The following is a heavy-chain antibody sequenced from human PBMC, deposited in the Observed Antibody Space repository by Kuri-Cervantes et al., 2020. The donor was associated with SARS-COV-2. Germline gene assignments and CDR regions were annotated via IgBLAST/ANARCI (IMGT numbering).Heavy chain of an antibody. CDR2: INSDGSST. Sequence: GESLKISCAASGFTFSGYWMHWVRQAPGKGLVWVSRINSDGSSTSYADSVKGRFTISRDNAKNSLYLQMNSLRAEDTALYYCAKDNGWLQLHFFDYWGQGTLVTVSS. CDR3: AKDNGWLQLHFFDY. D-gene: IGHD5-24*01. CDR1: GFTFSGYW. V-gene: IGHV3-74*01. J-gene: IGHJ4*02.